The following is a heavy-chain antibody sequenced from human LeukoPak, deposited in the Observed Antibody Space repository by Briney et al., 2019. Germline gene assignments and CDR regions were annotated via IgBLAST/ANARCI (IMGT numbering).Heavy chain of an antibody. CDR1: GGSFSGYY. CDR3: ARTCSSTSCYYDY. CDR2: INHSGST. Sequence: SETLSLTCAGYGGSFSGYYWSWLRQPPGKGLEWIGEINHSGSTNYNPSLKSRVTISVDASKNQFSLKLSSVTAADTAVYYCARTCSSTSCYYDYWGQGTLVTVSS. J-gene: IGHJ4*02. V-gene: IGHV4-34*01. D-gene: IGHD2-2*01.